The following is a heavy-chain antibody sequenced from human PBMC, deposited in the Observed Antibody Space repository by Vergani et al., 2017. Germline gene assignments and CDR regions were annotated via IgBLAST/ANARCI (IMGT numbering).Heavy chain of an antibody. Sequence: QVQLVESGGGLVKPGGSLRLSCAASGFTFSDYYMSWIRQAPGKGLGWVSYISSSGSTIYYAGSVKGRFTISRDNAKNSLYRQMNSLRAEDTAVYYGARGYYDFWSGYSSYYYMDVWGKGTTVTVSS. CDR2: ISSSGSTI. CDR3: ARGYYDFWSGYSSYYYMDV. V-gene: IGHV3-11*01. J-gene: IGHJ6*03. D-gene: IGHD3-3*01. CDR1: GFTFSDYY.